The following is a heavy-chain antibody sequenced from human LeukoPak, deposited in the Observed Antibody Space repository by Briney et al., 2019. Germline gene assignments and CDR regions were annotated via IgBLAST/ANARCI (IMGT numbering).Heavy chain of an antibody. J-gene: IGHJ5*02. CDR2: IKSKTDGGTT. D-gene: IGHD2-15*01. CDR3: TSLVVKVDWFDP. CDR1: GFTFSNAW. Sequence: PGGSLRLSCAASGFTFSNAWMSWVRQAPEKGLEWVGRIKSKTDGGTTDYAAPVKGRFTISRDDSKNTLYLQMNSLKTEDTAVYYCTSLVVKVDWFDPWGQGTLVTVSS. V-gene: IGHV3-15*01.